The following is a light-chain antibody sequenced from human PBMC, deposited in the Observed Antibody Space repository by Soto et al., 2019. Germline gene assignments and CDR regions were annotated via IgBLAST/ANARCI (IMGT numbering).Light chain of an antibody. J-gene: IGKJ5*01. CDR3: QQANSFPIT. Sequence: DIQMTQSPSSVSASVGDTVTITCRASQGLKFLAWYQQKPGKAPRLLIYEATNLQSGVPPRFSGSGSGTGFTLTISSLQPEDFATYFCQQANSFPITFGQGTRLEI. CDR1: QGLKF. CDR2: EAT. V-gene: IGKV1-12*01.